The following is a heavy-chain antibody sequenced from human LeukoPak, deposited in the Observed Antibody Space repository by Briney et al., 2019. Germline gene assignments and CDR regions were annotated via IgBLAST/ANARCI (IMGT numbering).Heavy chain of an antibody. CDR1: GGSLTGYF. J-gene: IGHJ3*02. Sequence: PSETLSLTCSVSGGSLTGYFWSWIRQPPGKGLEWIGYIYYSGSTNYNPSLKSRVTISVDTSKNHFSLKLSSVTAADTAVYYCAREPESTIWFGIGQPDHDAFDIWGQGTMVTVSS. CDR3: AREPESTIWFGIGQPDHDAFDI. V-gene: IGHV4-59*12. CDR2: IYYSGST. D-gene: IGHD3-10*01.